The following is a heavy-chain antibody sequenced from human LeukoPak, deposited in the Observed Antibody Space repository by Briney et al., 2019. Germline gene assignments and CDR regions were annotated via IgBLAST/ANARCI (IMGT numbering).Heavy chain of an antibody. Sequence: PSETLSLTCAVSGYSISSGYYWGWIRQPPGKGLEWIGSIYHSGSTYYNPSLKSRVTISVDTSKNQFSLKLSSVTAADTAMYYCARYHYYDSSGYYYSPLDAFDIWGQGTMVTVSS. J-gene: IGHJ3*02. D-gene: IGHD3-22*01. CDR1: GYSISSGYY. CDR2: IYHSGST. CDR3: ARYHYYDSSGYYYSPLDAFDI. V-gene: IGHV4-38-2*01.